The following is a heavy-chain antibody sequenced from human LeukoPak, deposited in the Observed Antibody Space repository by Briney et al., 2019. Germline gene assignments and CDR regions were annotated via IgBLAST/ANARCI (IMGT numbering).Heavy chain of an antibody. CDR2: IWNDGSDK. CDR3: AKDAERGFDFSNSLES. D-gene: IGHD4-11*01. V-gene: IGHV3-33*06. CDR1: GLTFIHYA. J-gene: IGHJ4*02. Sequence: PGGSLRFSCATPGLTFIHYAMHWVRQAPGKGRGWVAVIWNDGSDKYYGDSVKGRFTISRDNSENTVYLQMNTLRVEDTAVYYCAKDAERGFDFSNSLESWGQGTLVTVSS.